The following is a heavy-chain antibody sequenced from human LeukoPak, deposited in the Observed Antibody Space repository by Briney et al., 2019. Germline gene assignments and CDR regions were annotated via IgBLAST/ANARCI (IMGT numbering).Heavy chain of an antibody. D-gene: IGHD3-16*01. Sequence: GGSLRLSCAASGFTVSSNYMSWVRQAPGKGLEWVSFIYSGGSTSYADSVKGRFTISRDNSKNTLYLQMNSLRAEDTAVYYCAKALRGYYYYYMDVWGKGTTVTVSS. J-gene: IGHJ6*03. CDR2: IYSGGST. V-gene: IGHV3-66*01. CDR1: GFTVSSNY. CDR3: AKALRGYYYYYMDV.